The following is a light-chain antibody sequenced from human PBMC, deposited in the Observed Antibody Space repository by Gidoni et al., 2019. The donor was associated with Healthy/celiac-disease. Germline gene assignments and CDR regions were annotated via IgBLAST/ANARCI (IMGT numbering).Light chain of an antibody. CDR2: GAY. V-gene: IGKV3-20*01. J-gene: IGKJ1*01. CDR3: QQYGSSRT. CDR1: QSVSSSY. Sequence: EIVLTQSPGTLSLSPGERATLSCRASQSVSSSYLAWYRQKPGQAPRLLIYGAYTRATGIPDRFSGSGSGTDFTITISRLEPEDFAVYFCQQYGSSRTFGQGTKVEIK.